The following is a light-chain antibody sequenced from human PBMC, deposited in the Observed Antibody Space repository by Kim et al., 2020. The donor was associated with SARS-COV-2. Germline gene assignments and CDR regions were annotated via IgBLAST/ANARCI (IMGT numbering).Light chain of an antibody. J-gene: IGKJ4*01. V-gene: IGKV1-16*01. CDR3: QQYSLFPLT. CDR2: AAS. CDR1: QAINNH. Sequence: ASVGDRVTFTCRASQAINNHLAWFQQKSGKAPKSLIYAASTLQSGVPSRFSGSGFGTDFTLTISGLQPEVFATYYCQQYSLFPLTFGRGTKVDIK.